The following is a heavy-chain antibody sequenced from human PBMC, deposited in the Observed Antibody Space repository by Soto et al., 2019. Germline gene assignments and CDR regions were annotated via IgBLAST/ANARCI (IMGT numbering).Heavy chain of an antibody. V-gene: IGHV4-4*02. CDR1: GTSISSSYW. Sequence: SETLSLTCAVSGTSISSSYWWTWVRQPPGKGLEWIGEIYHTGITKYNPSLKSRVTISVDKSNNQFSLKLNSVTAADTAVYYCARYYGDYKNYFDYWGQGTLVTVSS. D-gene: IGHD4-17*01. CDR2: IYHTGIT. CDR3: ARYYGDYKNYFDY. J-gene: IGHJ4*02.